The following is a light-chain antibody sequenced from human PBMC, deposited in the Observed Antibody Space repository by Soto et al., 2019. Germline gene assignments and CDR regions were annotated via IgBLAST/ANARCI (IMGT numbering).Light chain of an antibody. J-gene: IGLJ2*01. V-gene: IGLV2-14*01. Sequence: QSDLTQPASVSGSPGQSITISCTGTSSDVGGYNYVSWYQQHPGKAPKLMIYDVSNRPSGVSNRFSGSKSGNTASLTISGLQADDEADYYCSSYTSSSTVVFGGGTKLTVL. CDR3: SSYTSSSTVV. CDR2: DVS. CDR1: SSDVGGYNY.